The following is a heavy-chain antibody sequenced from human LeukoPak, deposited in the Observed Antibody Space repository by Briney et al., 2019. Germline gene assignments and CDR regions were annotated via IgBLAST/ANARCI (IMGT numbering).Heavy chain of an antibody. J-gene: IGHJ4*02. CDR3: ASGLRAFDN. CDR2: TYSGGST. V-gene: IGHV3-66*01. Sequence: GGSLRLSCLASGFTVSSTYMSRVRQAPGKGLEWVSVTYSGGSTYYADSVKGRCTISRDNSKNTLYLQMNSLRGEDTAVYYCASGLRAFDNWGQGTLVTVSS. CDR1: GFTVSSTY. D-gene: IGHD1-26*01.